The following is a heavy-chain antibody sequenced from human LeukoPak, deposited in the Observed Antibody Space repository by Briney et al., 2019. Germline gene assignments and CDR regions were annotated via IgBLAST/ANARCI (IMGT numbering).Heavy chain of an antibody. CDR1: GFTFSSYW. Sequence: PGGSLRLSCAASGFTFSSYWMSWVRQAPGKGLEWVANIKQDGSEKYYVDSVKGRFTISRDNAKNSLYLQMNSLRAEDTAVYYCARRTRQLVRGYYYYYGMDVWGQGTTVTVSS. J-gene: IGHJ6*02. D-gene: IGHD6-6*01. V-gene: IGHV3-7*05. CDR2: IKQDGSEK. CDR3: ARRTRQLVRGYYYYYGMDV.